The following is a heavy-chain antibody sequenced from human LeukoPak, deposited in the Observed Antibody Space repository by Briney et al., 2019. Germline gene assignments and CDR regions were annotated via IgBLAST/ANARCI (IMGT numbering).Heavy chain of an antibody. CDR1: GFPFSTYE. J-gene: IGHJ4*02. CDR2: INPDGSTT. Sequence: GGSLRLSCAASGFPFSTYEMNWVRQAPGKGLVWVSRINPDGSTTNYADSVKGRFTISRDNAKNTLYLQMNSLRAEDTAVYYCARTGLWRFDYWGQGALVTVSS. D-gene: IGHD2/OR15-2a*01. CDR3: ARTGLWRFDY. V-gene: IGHV3-74*01.